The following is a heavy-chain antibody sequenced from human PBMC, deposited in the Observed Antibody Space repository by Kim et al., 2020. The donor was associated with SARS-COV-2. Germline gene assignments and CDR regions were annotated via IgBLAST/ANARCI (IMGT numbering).Heavy chain of an antibody. V-gene: IGHV4-31*01. CDR3: ARATMITFGGVIDHFDY. Sequence: PKSPVTISVDTSKNPFSLKLSSVTAADTAVYYCARATMITFGGVIDHFDYWGQGTLVTVSS. J-gene: IGHJ4*02. D-gene: IGHD3-16*02.